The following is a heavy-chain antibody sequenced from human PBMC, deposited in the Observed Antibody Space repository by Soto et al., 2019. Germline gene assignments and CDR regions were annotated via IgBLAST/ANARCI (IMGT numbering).Heavy chain of an antibody. V-gene: IGHV4-30-4*01. Sequence: SETLSLTCTVSGGSISSDYCYWSWIRQPPGKGLEFIGYIYYSGSTYYNSSLKSRVSISVDTSKNQLSLKLSSVTAADTAVYYCARVSWCGSSNCLGRNYFYGMDVSGQISTVTFSS. CDR1: GGSISSDYCY. D-gene: IGHD2-2*01. CDR3: ARVSWCGSSNCLGRNYFYGMDV. CDR2: IYYSGST. J-gene: IGHJ6*02.